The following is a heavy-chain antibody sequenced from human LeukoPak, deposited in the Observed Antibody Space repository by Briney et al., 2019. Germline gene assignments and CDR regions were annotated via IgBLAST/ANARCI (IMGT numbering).Heavy chain of an antibody. CDR2: ISGSGGST. J-gene: IGHJ5*01. V-gene: IGHV3-23*01. CDR3: AKEVEDFDFWGGPPTNPNWFDP. D-gene: IGHD3-3*01. CDR1: GFTFSSYA. Sequence: GASLRLSCAASGFTFSSYAMSWVRQAPGKGLEWVSAISGSGGSTYYADSVKGRFTISRDNSKNTLYLQMNSLRAEDKAVVYCAKEVEDFDFWGGPPTNPNWFDPWGQGTLVTVSS.